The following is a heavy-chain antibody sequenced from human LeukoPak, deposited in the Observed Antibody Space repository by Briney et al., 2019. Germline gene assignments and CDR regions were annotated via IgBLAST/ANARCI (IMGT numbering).Heavy chain of an antibody. D-gene: IGHD2-2*01. Sequence: PSETLSLTCTVSGYSISSGYYWGWIRQPPGKGLEWIGSIYHSGSTYYNPSLKSRVTISIDTSKNQFSLKLSSVTAADTAVYYCARDRGYCSSTSCPLLDYWGQGTLATVSS. CDR1: GYSISSGYY. J-gene: IGHJ4*02. CDR3: ARDRGYCSSTSCPLLDY. CDR2: IYHSGST. V-gene: IGHV4-38-2*02.